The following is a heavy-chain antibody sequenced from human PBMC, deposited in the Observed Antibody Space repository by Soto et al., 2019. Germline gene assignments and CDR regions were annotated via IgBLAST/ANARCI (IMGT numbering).Heavy chain of an antibody. Sequence: QVQLQQWGAGLLKPSETLSLTCAVYGGSFSGYYWSWIRQPPGKGLEWIGEINHNGSTNYNPSLKSRVTISVDTSKNQFSLKLISVTAADTAVYYCARIIYYDSSGSKDYWGQGTLVTVSS. CDR3: ARIIYYDSSGSKDY. V-gene: IGHV4-34*01. CDR2: INHNGST. D-gene: IGHD3-22*01. CDR1: GGSFSGYY. J-gene: IGHJ4*02.